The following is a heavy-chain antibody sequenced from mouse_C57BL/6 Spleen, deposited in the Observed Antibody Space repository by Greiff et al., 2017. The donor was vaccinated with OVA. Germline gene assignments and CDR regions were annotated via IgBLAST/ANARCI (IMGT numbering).Heavy chain of an antibody. CDR3: ARYLSNWDGYFDV. Sequence: EVKLVESGGGLVQPGGSLSLSCAASGFTFTDYYMSWVRQPPGKALEWLGFIRNKANGYTTEYSASVKGRFTISRDNSQSILYLQMNALRAEDSATYYCARYLSNWDGYFDVWGTGTTVTVSS. CDR2: IRNKANGYTT. V-gene: IGHV7-3*01. D-gene: IGHD4-1*02. J-gene: IGHJ1*03. CDR1: GFTFTDYY.